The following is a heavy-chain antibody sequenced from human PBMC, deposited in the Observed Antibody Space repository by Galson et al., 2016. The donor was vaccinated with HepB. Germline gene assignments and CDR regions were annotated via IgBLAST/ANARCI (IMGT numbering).Heavy chain of an antibody. CDR1: GYSFTSYY. V-gene: IGHV5-51*01. CDR2: IYSGDSDT. Sequence: QSGAEVKKPGESLKISCKASGYSFTSYYIAWVRQMPGKGLEWMGIIYSGDSDTRYSPSFQGQVTISADKSIITAYLRRSSLKASDTATYYCARLRKYGTNNYYSNYFDYWGQGTLVTVSS. J-gene: IGHJ4*02. CDR3: ARLRKYGTNNYYSNYFDY. D-gene: IGHD3-22*01.